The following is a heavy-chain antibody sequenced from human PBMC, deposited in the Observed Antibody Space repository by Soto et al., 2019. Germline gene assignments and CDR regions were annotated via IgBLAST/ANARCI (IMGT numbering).Heavy chain of an antibody. CDR2: ISYDGSNK. J-gene: IGHJ1*01. CDR1: GFTFSSYA. Sequence: VQLVESGGGVVQPGRSLRLSCAASGFTFSSYAMHWVRQAPGKGLEWVAVISYDGSNKYYADSVKGRFTISRDNSKNTLYLQMNSLRAEDTAVYYCARDEYSSSWYGYFQHWGQGTLVTVSS. V-gene: IGHV3-30-3*01. D-gene: IGHD6-13*01. CDR3: ARDEYSSSWYGYFQH.